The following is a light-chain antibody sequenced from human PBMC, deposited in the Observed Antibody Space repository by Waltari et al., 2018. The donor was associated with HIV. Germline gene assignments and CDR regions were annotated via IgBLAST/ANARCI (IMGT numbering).Light chain of an antibody. J-gene: IGLJ2*01. CDR2: YDD. CDR1: TSNIGNTP. V-gene: IGLV1-36*01. Sequence: QSVLTQPPSLSDAPRQRVTLSCSGSTSNIGNTPVYWYQQLPGKAPKLVIYYDDLLPSGVSGRFSGSKSGTSASLAISGLQSEDEADYYCAAWDDSLSGLVFGGGTKLTVL. CDR3: AAWDDSLSGLV.